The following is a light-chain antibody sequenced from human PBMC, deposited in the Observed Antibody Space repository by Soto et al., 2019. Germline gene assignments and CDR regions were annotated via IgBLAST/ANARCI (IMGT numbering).Light chain of an antibody. J-gene: IGKJ4*01. CDR3: QQRGSFPLT. CDR2: DAS. Sequence: EIVLTQSPAALSLSPGERDTLSCRASQSIGTYLVWYQQKPGQAPRLLIYDASNRATGIPVRFSGSGSGTDFTLTISSLEPEDFAVYYCQQRGSFPLTFGGGTKVDIK. V-gene: IGKV3-11*01. CDR1: QSIGTY.